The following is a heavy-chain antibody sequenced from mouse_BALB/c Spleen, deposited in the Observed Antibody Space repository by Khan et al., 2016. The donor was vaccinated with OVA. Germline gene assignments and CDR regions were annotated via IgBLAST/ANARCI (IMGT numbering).Heavy chain of an antibody. V-gene: IGHV5-6*01. D-gene: IGHD1-1*02. CDR2: ISSGGSYT. CDR1: GFTFSTYG. Sequence: EVELVESGRDLVKPGGSLKLSCAASGFTFSTYGMSWVRQTPDKRLEWVATISSGGSYTYYVDSVKGRFTISRDNAKNNLYLQMSSLKSEDTAMYYVTRLSYYYNSEGFAYWGQGTLVTVSA. CDR3: TRLSYYYNSEGFAY. J-gene: IGHJ3*01.